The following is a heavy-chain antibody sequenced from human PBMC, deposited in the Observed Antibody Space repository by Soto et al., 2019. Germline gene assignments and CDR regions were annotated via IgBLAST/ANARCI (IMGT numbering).Heavy chain of an antibody. CDR3: SRADAYNSSFFNS. Sequence: QVQLQEMGPGLVKPSQTLTITCAVSGDSVNSAYWSWIRQLPGKGLEWMGDIHHTGRTYYNPSLKSRLETSIGTTTPRCSLKMRSISPADTAVYYCSRADAYNSSFFNSWGQGPGVTVSS. V-gene: IGHV4-31*11. J-gene: IGHJ4*02. CDR1: GDSVNSAY. D-gene: IGHD1-1*01. CDR2: IHHTGRT.